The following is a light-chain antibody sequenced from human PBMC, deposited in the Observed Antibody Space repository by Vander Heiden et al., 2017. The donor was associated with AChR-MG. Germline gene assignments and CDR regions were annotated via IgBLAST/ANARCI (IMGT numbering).Light chain of an antibody. CDR2: GAT. CDR1: QSVLYSSNNKNF. Sequence: LVMTHSLDPLAVSLSQRATIDGKASQSVLYSSNNKNFLTWYQQKSGQPPILLIYGATTRESGVPDRFRGSGSGTDFTLTISSLQAEDVAVYYCQQYFSTPPTFGGGTKVEIK. CDR3: QQYFSTPPT. V-gene: IGKV4-1*01. J-gene: IGKJ4*01.